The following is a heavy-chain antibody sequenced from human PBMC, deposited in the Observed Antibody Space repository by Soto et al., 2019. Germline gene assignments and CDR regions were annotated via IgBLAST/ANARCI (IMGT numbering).Heavy chain of an antibody. CDR3: ARTKYSSGPGYYFDY. J-gene: IGHJ4*02. Sequence: GASGVSCKASGYTFTSYGISWVRQAPGQGLEWKGWNSAYNGKTNYAQKLQGRVTMTTDTSTSTAYMELRSLRSDDTSVYYCARTKYSSGPGYYFDYWGQGTLVTVSS. CDR1: GYTFTSYG. V-gene: IGHV1-18*01. CDR2: NSAYNGKT. D-gene: IGHD6-19*01.